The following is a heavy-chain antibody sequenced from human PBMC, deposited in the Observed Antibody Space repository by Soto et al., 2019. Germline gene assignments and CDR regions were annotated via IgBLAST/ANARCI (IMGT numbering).Heavy chain of an antibody. CDR1: GVPVRSNY. D-gene: IGHD6-13*01. J-gene: IGHJ6*02. CDR3: ARDGGSSWYYYYYGMDV. CDR2: IYSGGSK. Sequence: GVTMGLSSAVSGVPVRSNYMSWVSTAPGKGLEWVSVIYSGGSKYYEDSVKGRFTISRDNSKNTLYLQMNSLRAEDTAVYYWARDGGSSWYYYYYGMDVWGQGTTVTVS. V-gene: IGHV3-53*05.